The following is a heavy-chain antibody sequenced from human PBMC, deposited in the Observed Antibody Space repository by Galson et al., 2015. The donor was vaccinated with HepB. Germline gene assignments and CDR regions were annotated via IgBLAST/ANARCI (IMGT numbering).Heavy chain of an antibody. Sequence: SLRLSCAASGFTFSNAWMSWVRQAPGKGLEWVGRIKSKTDGGTTDYAAPVKGRFTISRDDSKNTLYLQMNSLKTEDTAVYYCTTDGGVVPAAKGWRKNYYYGMDVWGQGTTVTVSS. J-gene: IGHJ6*02. CDR2: IKSKTDGGTT. D-gene: IGHD2-2*01. V-gene: IGHV3-15*01. CDR1: GFTFSNAW. CDR3: TTDGGVVPAAKGWRKNYYYGMDV.